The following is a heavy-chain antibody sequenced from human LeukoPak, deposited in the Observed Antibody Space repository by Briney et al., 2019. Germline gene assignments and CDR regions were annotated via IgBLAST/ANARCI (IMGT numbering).Heavy chain of an antibody. CDR1: GGSISSSSYY. CDR3: ASLTIFGVVINFGKVEQDY. D-gene: IGHD3-3*01. J-gene: IGHJ4*02. V-gene: IGHV4-39*01. Sequence: SETLSLTCTVSGGSISSSSYYWGWLRQPQGKGLEWVGSIYYSGSTYYNPSLKSRVTISVDTSKNQFSLKLSSVTAADTAVYYCASLTIFGVVINFGKVEQDYWGQGTLVTVSS. CDR2: IYYSGST.